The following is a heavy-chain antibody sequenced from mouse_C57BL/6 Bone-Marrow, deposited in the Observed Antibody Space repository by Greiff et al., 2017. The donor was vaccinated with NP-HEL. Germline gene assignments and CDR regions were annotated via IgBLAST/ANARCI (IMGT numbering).Heavy chain of an antibody. Sequence: QVHVKQPGAELVKPGASVKMSCKASGYTFTSYWITWVKQRPGQGLEWIGDIYPGSGSTNYNEKFKSKATLTVDTSSSTAYMQLSSLTSEDSAVDYCARGSGYYLSFDYWGQGTTLTVSS. J-gene: IGHJ2*01. CDR1: GYTFTSYW. CDR2: IYPGSGST. CDR3: ARGSGYYLSFDY. V-gene: IGHV1-55*01. D-gene: IGHD2-3*01.